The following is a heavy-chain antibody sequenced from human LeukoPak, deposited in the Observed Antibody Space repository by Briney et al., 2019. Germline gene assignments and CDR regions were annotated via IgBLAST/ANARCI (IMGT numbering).Heavy chain of an antibody. Sequence: GASVKVSCKASGGTFSSYAISWVRQAPGQGLEWMGRIIPILGIANYAQKFQGRVTITADKSTSTAYMELSSLRSEDTAVYYCAIPRTLTEWELHYWGQGTLVTVSS. CDR3: AIPRTLTEWELHY. D-gene: IGHD1-26*01. V-gene: IGHV1-69*04. CDR1: GGTFSSYA. J-gene: IGHJ4*02. CDR2: IIPILGIA.